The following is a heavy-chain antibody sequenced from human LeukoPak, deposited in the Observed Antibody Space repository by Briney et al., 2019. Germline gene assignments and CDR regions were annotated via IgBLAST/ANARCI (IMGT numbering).Heavy chain of an antibody. CDR3: SGYNWFDP. D-gene: IGHD3-22*01. CDR2: ISGSGGST. CDR1: ALSVGSNF. V-gene: IGHV3-23*01. Sequence: GGSLRLSCVDSALSVGSNFMSWVRQAPGKGLEWVSAISGSGGSTYYADSVKGRFTISRDNSKSTLYLQMNSLRAEDTAVYYCSGYNWFDPWGQGTLVTVSS. J-gene: IGHJ5*02.